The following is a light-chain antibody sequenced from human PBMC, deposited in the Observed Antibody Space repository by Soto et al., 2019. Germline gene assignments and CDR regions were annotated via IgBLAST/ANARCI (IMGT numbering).Light chain of an antibody. V-gene: IGKV1-39*01. Sequence: DVQMTQSPSSLSASVGDRVTITCRASHYIVNYLNWYQQKTGRAPKLLIYGACSLQTGVPPRFSGSGSGTDFTLAISSLQPEGAATFYWQQAFDGSPVTVGPGTKVEI. CDR1: HYIVNY. CDR3: QQAFDGSPVT. J-gene: IGKJ2*01. CDR2: GAC.